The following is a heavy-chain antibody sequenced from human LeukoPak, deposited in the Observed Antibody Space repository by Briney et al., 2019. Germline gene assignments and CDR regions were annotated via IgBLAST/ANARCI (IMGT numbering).Heavy chain of an antibody. CDR2: ISTASSTV. J-gene: IGHJ6*03. CDR1: GFTFDSHA. V-gene: IGHV3-48*01. Sequence: GGSLRLSCAASGFTFDSHAMNWVRQAPGKGLEWISYISTASSTVHYADSVKGRFTISRDNAKNSLYLQMNSLRADDTAMYYCARRGNYSYYHMDVWGKGTTVAVSS. CDR3: ARRGNYSYYHMDV.